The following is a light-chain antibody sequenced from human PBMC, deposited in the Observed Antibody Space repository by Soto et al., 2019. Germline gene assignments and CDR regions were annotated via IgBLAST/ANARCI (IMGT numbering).Light chain of an antibody. CDR1: SSDVGGYNY. Sequence: QSALTQPPSASGSPGRSVTISCTGTSSDVGGYNYVSWYQQHPGKAPKLMIYEVYKRPSGVPDRFSGSKSGNTASLTVSGVQAEDEADYYCSSYAGSNDFVVFGGGTKVTAL. CDR2: EVY. V-gene: IGLV2-8*01. J-gene: IGLJ2*01. CDR3: SSYAGSNDFVV.